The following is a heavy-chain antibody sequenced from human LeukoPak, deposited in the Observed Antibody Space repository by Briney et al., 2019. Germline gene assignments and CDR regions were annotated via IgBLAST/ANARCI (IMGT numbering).Heavy chain of an antibody. V-gene: IGHV4-59*01. Sequence: PSETLSLTCTVSGGSISSYYWSWIRQPPGQGLEWIGYIYYSGSTKYNPSLKSRVTISAYTSKNQLSLKLSSVTAADTAVYYCARVGCSGGSCYPDYWGQGSLVTVSS. D-gene: IGHD2-15*01. CDR3: ARVGCSGGSCYPDY. CDR2: IYYSGST. CDR1: GGSISSYY. J-gene: IGHJ4*02.